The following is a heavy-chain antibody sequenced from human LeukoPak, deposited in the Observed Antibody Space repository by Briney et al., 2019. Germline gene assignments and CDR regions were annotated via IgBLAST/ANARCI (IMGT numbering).Heavy chain of an antibody. J-gene: IGHJ6*02. CDR3: ARVASLSVTYYYYYAMDV. Sequence: GGSLRLSCAASGFTFGTYAMHWVRQAPGKGLEWVAMISYHGRKKLYADSVKGRFSISRDNAEKTLFLQMNSLRHDDTAVYYCARVASLSVTYYYYYAMDVWSPGTPVSVSS. V-gene: IGHV3-30*04. CDR1: GFTFGTYA. CDR2: ISYHGRKK. D-gene: IGHD3-16*02.